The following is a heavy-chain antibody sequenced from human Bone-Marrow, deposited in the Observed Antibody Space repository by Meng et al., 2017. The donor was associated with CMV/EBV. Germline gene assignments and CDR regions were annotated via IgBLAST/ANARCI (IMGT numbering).Heavy chain of an antibody. J-gene: IGHJ6*02. CDR1: GFTVSSNY. CDR2: IYSGGST. Sequence: GGSLRLSCAASGFTVSSNYMSWVRQAPGKGLEWVSVIYSGGSTYYADSVKGRFTISRDNSKNTLYLQMNSLRAEDTAVYYCARDPRLYGMDVWGQGTTVTVSS. V-gene: IGHV3-53*01. CDR3: ARDPRLYGMDV.